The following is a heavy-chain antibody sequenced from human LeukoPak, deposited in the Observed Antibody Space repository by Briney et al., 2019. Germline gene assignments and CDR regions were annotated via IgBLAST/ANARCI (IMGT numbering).Heavy chain of an antibody. Sequence: ALLKVSCEASGYSFSGYYIHWVRQAPGQGLEWMGCISPNSDDTQYAQQFRGRVTLTRDTSISPAYMDLSSLSSDDTAVYYCAREVRTYSRGWTLYLDYWGQGTLVTVSS. CDR1: GYSFSGYY. D-gene: IGHD6-19*01. J-gene: IGHJ4*02. V-gene: IGHV1-2*02. CDR2: ISPNSDDT. CDR3: AREVRTYSRGWTLYLDY.